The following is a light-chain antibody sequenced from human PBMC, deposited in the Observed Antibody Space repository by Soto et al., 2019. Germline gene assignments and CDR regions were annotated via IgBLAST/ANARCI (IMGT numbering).Light chain of an antibody. CDR2: GAS. J-gene: IGKJ5*01. CDR1: QSVSSSY. CDR3: QQYGSSPGIT. V-gene: IGKV3-20*01. Sequence: EIVLTQSPGTLSLSPGERATLSCRASQSVSSSYLAWYQQKPGQAPSLLIYGASGRATGIPDRFGGSGSGTDFTLTITRLEPDDFAVYYCQQYGSSPGITFGQGTRLEIK.